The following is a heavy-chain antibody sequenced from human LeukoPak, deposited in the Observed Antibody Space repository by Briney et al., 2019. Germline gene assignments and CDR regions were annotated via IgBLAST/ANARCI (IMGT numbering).Heavy chain of an antibody. V-gene: IGHV4-39*01. CDR1: GLSNSRTNYV. D-gene: IGHD6-25*01. CDR3: ARSTEKADFDY. Sequence: SQSLSLTCTVSGLSNSRTNYVWGWIRQPPGKGLEWLGIIYYSGRTFYNPSLKSRVTISVDTAKNQFSLKLTSVTATDTAVYYCARSTEKADFDYWGQGTLVTVSS. CDR2: IYYSGRT. J-gene: IGHJ4*02.